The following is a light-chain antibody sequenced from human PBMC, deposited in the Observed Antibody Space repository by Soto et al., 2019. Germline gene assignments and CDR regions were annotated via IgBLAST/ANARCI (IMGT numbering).Light chain of an antibody. V-gene: IGKV1-39*01. CDR2: GAS. CDR3: QQSYSAPRT. CDR1: QSISSY. Sequence: DIQMTQSPSSLPASVGDRISITCRASQSISSYLSWYQQKPGKAPKLLIYGASNLQSGVPSRFSGSGSETGFTLTISSLQPEDFAPYYCQQSYSAPRTFGQGTKLEIK. J-gene: IGKJ2*01.